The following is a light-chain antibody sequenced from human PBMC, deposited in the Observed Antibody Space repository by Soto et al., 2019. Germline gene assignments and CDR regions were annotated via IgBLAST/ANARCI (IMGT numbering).Light chain of an antibody. Sequence: QSALTQPPSASGSPGQSVTICCTRTSSDVGAYKYVSWYQQYPGKAPKLMIYEVTKRPSGVPDRFSGSKSGNTASLTVSGLQAEDEADYYCTSYVGNDIWVFGGGTKVTVL. CDR2: EVT. CDR3: TSYVGNDIWV. J-gene: IGLJ3*02. CDR1: SSDVGAYKY. V-gene: IGLV2-8*01.